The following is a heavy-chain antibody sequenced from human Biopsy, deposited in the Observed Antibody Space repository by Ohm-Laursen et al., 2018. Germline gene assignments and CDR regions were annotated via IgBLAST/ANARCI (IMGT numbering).Heavy chain of an antibody. J-gene: IGHJ4*02. CDR1: GDSINSSY. CDR2: ISNSGNT. V-gene: IGHV4-59*08. CDR3: ARRGSGGRLFDY. Sequence: SETLSLTCTVSGDSINSSYWSWIRQAPGKGLEWIGFISNSGNTNYNPSLKSRVTISADTSKNQFSLKLGSVTVADTAVFYCARRGSGGRLFDYWGQGSLVTVSS. D-gene: IGHD2-15*01.